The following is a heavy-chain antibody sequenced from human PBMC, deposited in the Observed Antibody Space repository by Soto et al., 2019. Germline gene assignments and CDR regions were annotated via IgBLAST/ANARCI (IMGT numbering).Heavy chain of an antibody. D-gene: IGHD2-15*01. CDR1: GYTLTELS. CDR3: ATLSRGFYYFDY. CDR2: FDPEDGET. J-gene: IGHJ4*02. V-gene: IGHV1-24*01. Sequence: ASVKVSCKVSGYTLTELSMHWVRQVPGKGLEWMGGFDPEDGETIYAQKFQGRVTMTEDTSTDTAYMELSSLRSEDTAVYYCATLSRGFYYFDYWGQGTLVTVSS.